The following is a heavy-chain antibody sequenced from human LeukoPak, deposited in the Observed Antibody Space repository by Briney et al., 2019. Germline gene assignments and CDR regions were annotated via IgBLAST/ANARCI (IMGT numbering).Heavy chain of an antibody. CDR1: GYTFTSYD. J-gene: IGHJ4*02. CDR3: ARRNDYGDYELDY. Sequence: SVKVSCKASGYTFTSYDINWVRQATGQGLEWMGRIIPILGIANYAQKFQGRVTITADKSTSTAYMELSSLRSEDTAVYYCARRNDYGDYELDYWGQGTLVTVSS. D-gene: IGHD4-17*01. V-gene: IGHV1-69*04. CDR2: IIPILGIA.